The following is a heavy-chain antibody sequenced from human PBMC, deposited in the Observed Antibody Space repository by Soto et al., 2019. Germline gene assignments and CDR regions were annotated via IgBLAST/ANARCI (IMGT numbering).Heavy chain of an antibody. Sequence: QPGGSLRLSCAASGFTFSSYAMSWVRQAPGKGLEWVSAISGSGGSTYYADSVKGRFTISRDNSKNTLYLQMNSLRAEDTAVYYCAKDPGYSSGWASWYFDLWGRGTLVTVSS. CDR1: GFTFSSYA. D-gene: IGHD6-19*01. V-gene: IGHV3-23*01. J-gene: IGHJ2*01. CDR3: AKDPGYSSGWASWYFDL. CDR2: ISGSGGST.